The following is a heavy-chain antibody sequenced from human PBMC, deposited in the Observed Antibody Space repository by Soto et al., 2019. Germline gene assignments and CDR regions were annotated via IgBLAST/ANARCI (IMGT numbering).Heavy chain of an antibody. V-gene: IGHV3-30-3*01. CDR3: ARPPDHDFGGVAHGMDV. J-gene: IGHJ6*02. CDR2: ISYDGSNK. CDR1: GFSFSRYA. D-gene: IGHD3-3*01. Sequence: QVQLVESGGGVVQPGRSLRLSCAASGFSFSRYAMHWVRQAPGKGLEWVAVISYDGSNKDYADSVKGRFTISRDNSKNALYVQMSSLRGEDTAVYYCARPPDHDFGGVAHGMDVWGQGTTVTVSS.